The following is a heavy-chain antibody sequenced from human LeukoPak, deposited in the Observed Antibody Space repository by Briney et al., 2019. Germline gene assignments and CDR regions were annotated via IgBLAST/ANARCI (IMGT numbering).Heavy chain of an antibody. Sequence: SETLSLTCTVSGGSISSYYWSWIRQPPGKGLEWIGYIYTSGSTNYNPSLKRRVTIPVDTSKNQFSLKLSSVTAADTAVYYCARAELLNWFDPWGQGTLVTVSS. CDR2: IYTSGST. J-gene: IGHJ5*02. CDR3: ARAELLNWFDP. CDR1: GGSISSYY. V-gene: IGHV4-4*09. D-gene: IGHD1-26*01.